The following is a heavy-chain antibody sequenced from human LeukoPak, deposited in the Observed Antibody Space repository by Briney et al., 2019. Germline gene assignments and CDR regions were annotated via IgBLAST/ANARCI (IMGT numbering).Heavy chain of an antibody. CDR2: ISSSSSYI. V-gene: IGHV3-21*01. D-gene: IGHD3-3*01. CDR1: GFTFSSYS. CDR3: ARVLAKHGIRLDY. Sequence: GGSLRLSCAASGFTFSSYSMNWVRQAPGKGLEWVSSISSSSSYIYYADSVKGRFTISRDNAKNSLYLQMNSLRAEDTAVYYCARVLAKHGIRLDYWGQGTLVTVSS. J-gene: IGHJ4*02.